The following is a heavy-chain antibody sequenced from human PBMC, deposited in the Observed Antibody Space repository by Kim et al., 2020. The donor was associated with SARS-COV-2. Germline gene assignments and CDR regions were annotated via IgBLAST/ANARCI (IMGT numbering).Heavy chain of an antibody. Sequence: GGSLRLSCAASGFTFSSYGMHWVRQAPGKGLEWVAVISYDGSNKYYADSVKGRFTISRDNSKNTLYLQMNSLRAEDTAVYYCAKEYLYNWNYSKRSPYYYYIDIWGKGATVTVS. V-gene: IGHV3-30*18. D-gene: IGHD1-7*01. CDR1: GFTFSSYG. CDR3: AKEYLYNWNYSKRSPYYYYIDI. J-gene: IGHJ6*03. CDR2: ISYDGSNK.